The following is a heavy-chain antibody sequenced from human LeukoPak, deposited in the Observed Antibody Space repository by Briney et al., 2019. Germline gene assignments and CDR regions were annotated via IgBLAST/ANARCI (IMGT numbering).Heavy chain of an antibody. CDR1: GGSISSGGYY. D-gene: IGHD3-10*01. CDR2: IYYSGST. J-gene: IGHJ4*02. Sequence: SQTLSLTCTVSGGSISSGGYYWSWIRQHPGKGLEWIGYIYYSGSTYYNPSLKSRVAISVDTSKNQFSLKLSSVTAADTAVYYCAGLPTSGSFDYWGQGTLVTVSS. V-gene: IGHV4-31*03. CDR3: AGLPTSGSFDY.